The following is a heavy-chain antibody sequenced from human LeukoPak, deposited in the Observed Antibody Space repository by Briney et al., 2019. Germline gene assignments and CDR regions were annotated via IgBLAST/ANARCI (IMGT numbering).Heavy chain of an antibody. CDR3: AKDRPWQQLANWFDP. D-gene: IGHD6-13*01. J-gene: IGHJ5*02. CDR2: IRYDGSNK. CDR1: GFTFSSYG. V-gene: IGHV3-30*02. Sequence: GGSLRLSCAASGFTFSSYGMHWVRQAPGKGLEWVAFIRYDGSNKYYADSVKGRFTISRDNSKNTLYLKMNSLGAEDTAVYYCAKDRPWQQLANWFDPWGQGTLVTVSS.